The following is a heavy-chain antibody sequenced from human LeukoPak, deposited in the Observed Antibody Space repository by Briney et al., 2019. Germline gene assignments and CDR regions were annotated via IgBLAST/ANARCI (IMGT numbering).Heavy chain of an antibody. V-gene: IGHV3-30*04. CDR1: GFTFSSYA. CDR2: ISYDGSNK. D-gene: IGHD6-13*01. J-gene: IGHJ4*02. CDR3: ARGLYSSSWYYGY. Sequence: GGSLRLSCAASGFTFSSYAMHWVRQAPGKGLEWVAVISYDGSNKYYADSVKGRFTISRDNSKNTLYLQMNSLRAEDTAVYYCARGLYSSSWYYGYWGQGTLVTVSS.